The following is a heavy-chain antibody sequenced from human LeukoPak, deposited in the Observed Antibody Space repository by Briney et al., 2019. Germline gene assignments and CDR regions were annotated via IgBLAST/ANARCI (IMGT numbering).Heavy chain of an antibody. J-gene: IGHJ5*02. Sequence: ASVKVSCKASGYTFTSYAMHWVRQAPGQRLEWMGWINAGNGNTKYSQKLQGRVTITRDTSASTAYMELSSLRSEDTAVYYCARGRDCSGGSCYRWWFDPWGQGTLVTVSS. CDR3: ARGRDCSGGSCYRWWFDP. CDR2: INAGNGNT. CDR1: GYTFTSYA. V-gene: IGHV1-3*01. D-gene: IGHD2-15*01.